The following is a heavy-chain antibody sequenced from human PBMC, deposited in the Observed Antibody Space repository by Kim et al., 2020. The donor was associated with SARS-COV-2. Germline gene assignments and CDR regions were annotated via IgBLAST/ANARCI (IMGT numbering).Heavy chain of an antibody. Sequence: GGSLRLSCAASGFTFSSYGMHWVRQAPGKGLEWVAVIWYDGSNKYYADSVKGRFTISRDNSKNTLYLQMNSLRAEDTAVYYCARRPVVGHEDYFDYWGQGTLVTVSS. CDR1: GFTFSSYG. CDR2: IWYDGSNK. J-gene: IGHJ4*02. CDR3: ARRPVVGHEDYFDY. V-gene: IGHV3-33*01. D-gene: IGHD1-26*01.